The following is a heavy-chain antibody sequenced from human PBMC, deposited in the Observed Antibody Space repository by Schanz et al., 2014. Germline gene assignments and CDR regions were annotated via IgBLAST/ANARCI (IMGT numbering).Heavy chain of an antibody. J-gene: IGHJ4*02. V-gene: IGHV1-3*01. CDR3: ARDFSAYVGNYFDY. D-gene: IGHD5-12*01. CDR2: INSANGNT. CDR1: GYTFTSYS. Sequence: QGQLVQSGAEVKKPGASVKVSCKASGYTFTSYSIHWVRQAPGQRLEWMGWINSANGNTKYSHRFQGRVTMTTDTSTSTSYMELTSLRFDDTAVYYCARDFSAYVGNYFDYWGQGTLVTVSS.